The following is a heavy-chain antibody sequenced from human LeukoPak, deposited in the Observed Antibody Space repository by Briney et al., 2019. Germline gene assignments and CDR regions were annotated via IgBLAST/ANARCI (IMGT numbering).Heavy chain of an antibody. V-gene: IGHV1-46*01. J-gene: IGHJ4*02. D-gene: IGHD4-17*01. CDR1: GYTFTNSY. Sequence: ASVKVSCKASGYTFTNSYLHWVRQAPGQGLEWMGIINPSGGSTSHAQKFQGRVAMTTDTSTSTVYMELSSLRYEDTAVYYCARMAPFGDYLHDYWGQGTLVTVSS. CDR3: ARMAPFGDYLHDY. CDR2: INPSGGST.